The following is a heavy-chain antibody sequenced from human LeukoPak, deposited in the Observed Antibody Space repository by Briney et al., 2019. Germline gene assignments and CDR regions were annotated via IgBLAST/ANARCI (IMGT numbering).Heavy chain of an antibody. Sequence: SVKVSCKASGGTFSSYAISWVRQAPGQGLEWVGGIIPIFGTANCAQKFQGRVTITADESTSTAYMELSSLRSEDTAVYYCASTYCTNGVCYGDFDYWGQGTLVTVSS. CDR1: GGTFSSYA. V-gene: IGHV1-69*13. CDR2: IIPIFGTA. J-gene: IGHJ4*02. CDR3: ASTYCTNGVCYGDFDY. D-gene: IGHD2-8*01.